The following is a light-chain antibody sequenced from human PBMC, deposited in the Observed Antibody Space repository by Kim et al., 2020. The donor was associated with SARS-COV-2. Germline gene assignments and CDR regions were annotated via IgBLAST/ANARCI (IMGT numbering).Light chain of an antibody. CDR1: QSVSSSY. J-gene: IGKJ1*01. CDR3: QQYGNSPWT. CDR2: GAS. Sequence: SPGVRATLSCRASQSVSSSYLAWYQQKPGQAPRLLIYGASSRATGIPDRFSGSGSGTDFTLTISRLEPEDFAMYYCQQYGNSPWTFGQGTKVDIK. V-gene: IGKV3-20*01.